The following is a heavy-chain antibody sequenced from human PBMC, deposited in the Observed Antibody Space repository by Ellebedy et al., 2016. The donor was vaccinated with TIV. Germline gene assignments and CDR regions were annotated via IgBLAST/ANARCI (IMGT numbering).Heavy chain of an antibody. J-gene: IGHJ5*02. CDR3: ARDKPGGDNWFDP. CDR1: GYIFTNHA. CDR2: IYPANGNT. D-gene: IGHD3-16*01. Sequence: AASVKVSCKASGYIFTNHAIYWVRQAPGQSFEWMGWIYPANGNTKYSHQLQVIVTFTSDTSASTAYMELSSLRSEDTAVYYCARDKPGGDNWFDPWGQGTLVTVSS. V-gene: IGHV1-3*01.